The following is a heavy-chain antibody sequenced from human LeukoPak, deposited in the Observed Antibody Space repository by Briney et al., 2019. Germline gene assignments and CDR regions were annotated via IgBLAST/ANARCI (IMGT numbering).Heavy chain of an antibody. D-gene: IGHD5-24*01. J-gene: IGHJ4*02. CDR2: INSSGGST. CDR1: GYTFTSYY. V-gene: IGHV1-46*01. CDR3: ARERRWLQRVPTD. Sequence: ASVKVSCKASGYTFTSYYMHWVRQAPGQGLEWMGIINSSGGSTSYAQKFQGRVTMTRDTSTSTVYMELSSLRSEDTAVYYCARERRWLQRVPTDWGQGTLVTVSS.